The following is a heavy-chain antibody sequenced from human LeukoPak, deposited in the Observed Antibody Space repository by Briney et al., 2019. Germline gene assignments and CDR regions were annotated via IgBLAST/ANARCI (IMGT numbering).Heavy chain of an antibody. CDR1: GGSFTDYF. D-gene: IGHD3-22*01. V-gene: IGHV4-34*01. CDR3: AKGRIAKIVVVHSFSYGMDV. Sequence: SETLSPTCTVYGGSFTDYFWTWIRQSPGKGLEGMGEFNDYTGDTNYNPSLNSRASLSLEKSKNHFPLELSSVTAADPAFYYCAKGRIAKIVVVHSFSYGMDVWGQGTTVTVSS. J-gene: IGHJ6*02. CDR2: FNDYTGDT.